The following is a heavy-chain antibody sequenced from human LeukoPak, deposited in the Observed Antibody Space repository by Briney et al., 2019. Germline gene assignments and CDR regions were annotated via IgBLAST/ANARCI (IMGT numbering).Heavy chain of an antibody. V-gene: IGHV4-59*08. J-gene: IGHJ3*02. CDR2: IYHSGST. Sequence: SETLSLTCTVSGGSISSYYWSWIRQPPGKGLEWIGNIYHSGSTYYNPSLKSRVTISVDTSKNQFSLKLSSVTAADTAVYYCARTVAGTFWGAFDIWGQGTMVTVSS. D-gene: IGHD6-19*01. CDR3: ARTVAGTFWGAFDI. CDR1: GGSISSYY.